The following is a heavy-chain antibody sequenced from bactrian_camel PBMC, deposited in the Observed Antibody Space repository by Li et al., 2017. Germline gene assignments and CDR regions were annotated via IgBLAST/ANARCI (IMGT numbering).Heavy chain of an antibody. CDR1: GFTFSTYD. J-gene: IGHJ4*01. CDR2: IGSFGKNA. Sequence: HVQLVESGGGLVQPGGSLRLSCAASGFTFSTYDMSWVRQAPGKGLEWVAEIGSFGKNAWYTDSVKGRFTISHDNAKNPVDLQMNSLKPDDTAVYYCAATGQMLSVAGCRTQGTQVTVS. V-gene: IGHV3-2*01. D-gene: IGHD1*01.